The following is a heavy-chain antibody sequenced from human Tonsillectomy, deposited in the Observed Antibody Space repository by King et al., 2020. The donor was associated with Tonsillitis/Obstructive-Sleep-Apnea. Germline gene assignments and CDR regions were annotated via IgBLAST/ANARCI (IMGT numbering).Heavy chain of an antibody. CDR2: INHSGST. D-gene: IGHD4-17*01. Sequence: VQLQQWGAGLLKPSETLSLTCAVYGGSFSGYYWSWIRQPPGKGLEWIGEINHSGSTNYNPSLKSRVTRSVDTSKNQFSLKLSSVTAADTAVYYCTRGLDDYGENIPYGMDVWGQGTTVTVSS. CDR3: TRGLDDYGENIPYGMDV. CDR1: GGSFSGYY. V-gene: IGHV4-34*01. J-gene: IGHJ6*02.